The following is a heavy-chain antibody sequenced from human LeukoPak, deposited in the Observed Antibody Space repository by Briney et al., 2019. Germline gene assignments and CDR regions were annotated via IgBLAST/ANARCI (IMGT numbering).Heavy chain of an antibody. J-gene: IGHJ6*03. CDR3: AKILGQQDSWYYYYYMDV. CDR2: ISGSASGGST. D-gene: IGHD3-16*01. Sequence: GGSLRLSCAASGFTFSNYAMGWVRQAPGKGLEWVSAISGSASGGSTYNADSVKGRFTISRDNSKNTLYLQMNSLRAEDTAVYYCAKILGQQDSWYYYYYMDVWGKGTTVTISS. CDR1: GFTFSNYA. V-gene: IGHV3-23*01.